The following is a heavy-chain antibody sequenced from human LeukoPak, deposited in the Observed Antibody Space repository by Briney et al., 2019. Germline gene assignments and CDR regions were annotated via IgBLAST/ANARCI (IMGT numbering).Heavy chain of an antibody. D-gene: IGHD6-13*01. V-gene: IGHV1-46*01. J-gene: IGHJ4*02. CDR2: INPSGGST. CDR3: ARAILARIAAAAIDY. CDR1: GYTFTSYY. Sequence: ASVKVSCKASGYTFTSYYMHWVRQAPGQGLEWMGIINPSGGSTSYAQKFQGRVTMTRDTSTSTVYMELSSLRSEDTAVYYCARAILARIAAAAIDYWGQGALVTVSS.